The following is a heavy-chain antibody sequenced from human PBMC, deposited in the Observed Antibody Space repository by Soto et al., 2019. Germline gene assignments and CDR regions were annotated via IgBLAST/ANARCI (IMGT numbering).Heavy chain of an antibody. Sequence: EAPVVESGGGLVQPGGSLRLSCAASGFTFSSYWMSWVRQAPGKGLEWVANIKPDGSETHYVDSVKGRFTISRDNAKNSLYLQMNSLRVEDTAVYYCARDVWRALPSVDYWGQGALVTVSS. CDR3: ARDVWRALPSVDY. J-gene: IGHJ4*02. V-gene: IGHV3-7*01. CDR1: GFTFSSYW. CDR2: IKPDGSET. D-gene: IGHD3-16*01.